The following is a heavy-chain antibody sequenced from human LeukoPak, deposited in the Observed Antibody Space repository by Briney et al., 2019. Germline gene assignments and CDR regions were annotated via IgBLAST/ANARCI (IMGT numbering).Heavy chain of an antibody. J-gene: IGHJ4*02. CDR2: IKSKSDGGTI. V-gene: IGHV3-15*01. CDR1: GFTFSGAW. D-gene: IGHD2-15*01. Sequence: GGSLRLSCVGSGFTFSGAWMSWVRQAPGKGLEWVGRIKSKSDGGTIDYAAPVKGRFTISRDDSRNTLYLQMNSLKTEDTAVYYCTTRRQDGWWGQGTLVTVS. CDR3: TTRRQDGW.